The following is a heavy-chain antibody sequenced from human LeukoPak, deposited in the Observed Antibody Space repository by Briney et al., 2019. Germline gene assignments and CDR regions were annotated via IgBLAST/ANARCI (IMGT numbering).Heavy chain of an antibody. CDR1: GFTFSSYS. Sequence: GGSLRLSCAASGFTFSSYSMNWVRQAPGKGLEWVSSISSSSSYIYYADSVKGRFTISRDNSKNTLYLQMNSLRAEDTAVYYCAKLDYGDYGALDYWGQGTLVTVSS. V-gene: IGHV3-21*04. J-gene: IGHJ4*02. D-gene: IGHD4-17*01. CDR3: AKLDYGDYGALDY. CDR2: ISSSSSYI.